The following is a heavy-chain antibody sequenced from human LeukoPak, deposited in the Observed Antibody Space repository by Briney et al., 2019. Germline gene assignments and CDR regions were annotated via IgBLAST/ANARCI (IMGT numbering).Heavy chain of an antibody. CDR2: IYYTGST. J-gene: IGHJ6*02. CDR1: GGSISSYH. V-gene: IGHV4-59*01. Sequence: SETPSLTCTVSGGSISSYHWSWIRQPPGKGLEWIGHIYYTGSTNYNPSLKSRVTISLDTSKNQFSLKLSSVTAADTAVYYCTRSLGVVIRGGMDVWGQGTTVTVSS. CDR3: TRSLGVVIRGGMDV. D-gene: IGHD3-3*01.